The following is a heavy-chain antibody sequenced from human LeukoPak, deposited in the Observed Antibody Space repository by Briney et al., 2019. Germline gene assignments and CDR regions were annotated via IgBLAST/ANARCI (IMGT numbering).Heavy chain of an antibody. CDR1: GGSFSGYY. V-gene: IGHV4-34*01. Sequence: SETLSLTCAVYGGSFSGYYWSWIRQPPGKGLEWIGSIYYSGSTYYNPSLKSRVTISVDTSKNQFSLKLSSVTAADTAVYYCARLTYYYDSSGYYYYAFDIWGQGTMVTVSS. CDR3: ARLTYYYDSSGYYYYAFDI. CDR2: IYYSGST. D-gene: IGHD3-22*01. J-gene: IGHJ3*02.